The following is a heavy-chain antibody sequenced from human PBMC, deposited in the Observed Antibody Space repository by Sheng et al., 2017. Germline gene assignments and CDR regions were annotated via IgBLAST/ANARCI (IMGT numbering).Heavy chain of an antibody. Sequence: VQLVESGGGVVQPGRSLRLSCAASGFTFSTYWMTWVRQAPGKGLEWVANIKEDGTEKYYVDSVKGRFTISRDNANNSLYLQMNSLRAEDTALYYCARGWIHLWPFDYWGQGTLVTVSS. CDR2: IKEDGTEK. D-gene: IGHD5-18*01. CDR3: ARGWIHLWPFDY. J-gene: IGHJ4*02. CDR1: GFTFSTYW. V-gene: IGHV3-7*01.